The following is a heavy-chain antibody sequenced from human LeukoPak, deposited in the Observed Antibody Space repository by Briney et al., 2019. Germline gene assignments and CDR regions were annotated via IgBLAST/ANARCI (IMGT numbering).Heavy chain of an antibody. CDR3: ARNPIVVVPAATPRYFDL. J-gene: IGHJ2*01. V-gene: IGHV4-34*01. CDR2: INHSGST. D-gene: IGHD2-2*01. CDR1: GGSFSGYY. Sequence: PSETLSLTCAVYGGSFSGYYWSWIRQPPRKGLEWIGEINHSGSTNYNPSLKSRVTISVDTSKNQFSLKLSSVTAADTAVYYCARNPIVVVPAATPRYFDLWGRGTLVTVSS.